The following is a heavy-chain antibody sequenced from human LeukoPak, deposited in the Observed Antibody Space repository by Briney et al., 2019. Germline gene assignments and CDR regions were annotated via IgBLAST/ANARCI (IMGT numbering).Heavy chain of an antibody. J-gene: IGHJ4*02. CDR3: AKGRYSYDSSLH. V-gene: IGHV3-21*01. D-gene: IGHD3-22*01. Sequence: PGGSLRLSCAASGFTFSSYSMNWVRQAPGKGLEWVSSISSSSSYIYYADSVKGRFTISRDNAKNSLYLQMNSLRAEDTAVYYCAKGRYSYDSSLHWGQGTLVTVSS. CDR2: ISSSSSYI. CDR1: GFTFSSYS.